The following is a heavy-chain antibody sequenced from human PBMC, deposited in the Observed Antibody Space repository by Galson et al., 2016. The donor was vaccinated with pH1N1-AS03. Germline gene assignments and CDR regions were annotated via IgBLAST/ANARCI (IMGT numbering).Heavy chain of an antibody. Sequence: SVKVSCKASGYTFTSYYIHWVRQAPGQGLEWMGIINPSDGNTNYAQRFQGRVTMTRDTSTSTAYMELSSLRSDETAVYYCARVSAGLTGYYYAMDVWGQGTTVTVSS. V-gene: IGHV1-46*01. CDR2: INPSDGNT. J-gene: IGHJ6*02. CDR3: ARVSAGLTGYYYAMDV. CDR1: GYTFTSYY. D-gene: IGHD1-14*01.